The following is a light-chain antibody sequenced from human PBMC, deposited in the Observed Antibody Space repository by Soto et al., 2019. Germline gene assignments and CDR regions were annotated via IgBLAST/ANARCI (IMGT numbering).Light chain of an antibody. CDR2: SAS. J-gene: IGKJ2*01. CDR1: QDINSW. V-gene: IGKV1D-12*01. CDR3: QQANSFPPT. Sequence: DIPMTQSPSSVSASVGDRITITCRASQDINSWLAWYQQKPGKAPKLLIYSASNLQSGVPSRFSGRGSGTDFTLTISSLQPEDFAIYYCQQANSFPPTFGQGTKLEIK.